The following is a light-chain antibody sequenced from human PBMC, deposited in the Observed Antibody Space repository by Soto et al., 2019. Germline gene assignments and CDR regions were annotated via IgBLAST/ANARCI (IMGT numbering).Light chain of an antibody. CDR1: QSVASS. Sequence: EIVLMQSPGTLSLSPGERGTLSCRASQSVASSLAWYQQKPGQAPRLLIYDASNRATGIPDRFSGSGSGTDFTLALSRLEPEDFAVYYCQQYVNSPHTFVGVT. CDR3: QQYVNSPHT. CDR2: DAS. J-gene: IGKJ4*01. V-gene: IGKV3-20*01.